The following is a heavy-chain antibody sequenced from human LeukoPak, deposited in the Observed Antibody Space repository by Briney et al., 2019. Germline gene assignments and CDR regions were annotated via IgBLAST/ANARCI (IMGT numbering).Heavy chain of an antibody. D-gene: IGHD1-26*01. Sequence: GGSLRLSCAASGFTFSSHWMHWVRQVPGKGLLWVSRINTDGSSTISADSVRGRFSISRDNAKNTVFLQVNSLRAEDTAVYYCARSGSLATTSHDAFDVWGQGTMVAVSS. V-gene: IGHV3-74*01. CDR3: ARSGSLATTSHDAFDV. CDR1: GFTFSSHW. J-gene: IGHJ3*01. CDR2: INTDGSST.